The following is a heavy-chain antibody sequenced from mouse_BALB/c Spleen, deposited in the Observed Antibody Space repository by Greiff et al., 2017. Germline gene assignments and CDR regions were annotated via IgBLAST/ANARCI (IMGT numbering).Heavy chain of an antibody. CDR2: IDPANGNT. D-gene: IGHD2-4*01. J-gene: IGHJ3*01. V-gene: IGHV14-3*02. Sequence: VQLQQSGAELVKPGASVKLSCTASGFNIKDTYMHWVKQRPEQGLEWIGRIDPANGNTKYDPKFQGKATITADTSSNTAYLQLSSLTSEDTAVYYCAREGAMITPWFAYWGQGTLDTVSA. CDR1: GFNIKDTY. CDR3: AREGAMITPWFAY.